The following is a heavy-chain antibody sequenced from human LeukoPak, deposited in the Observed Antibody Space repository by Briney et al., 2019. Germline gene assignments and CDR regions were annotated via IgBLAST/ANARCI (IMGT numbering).Heavy chain of an antibody. V-gene: IGHV3-21*01. CDR1: GFTFSSYW. CDR3: ARDSAASDFDY. CDR2: ISSSSSYI. J-gene: IGHJ4*02. Sequence: GGSLRLSCAASGFTFSSYWMSWVRQAPGKGLEWVSSISSSSSYIYYADSVKGRFTISRDNAKNSLYLQMNSLRAEDTAVYYCARDSAASDFDYWGQGTLVTVSS. D-gene: IGHD2-2*01.